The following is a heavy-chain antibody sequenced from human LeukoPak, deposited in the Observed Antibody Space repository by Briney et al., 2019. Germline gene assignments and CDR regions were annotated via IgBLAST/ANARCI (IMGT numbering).Heavy chain of an antibody. D-gene: IGHD3-3*01. Sequence: XWMGRIIPILGIANYAQKFQGRVTITADKSTSTAYMELSSLRSEDTAVYYCARDNTILNWFDHWGQGTLVTVSS. CDR3: ARDNTILNWFDH. V-gene: IGHV1-69*04. J-gene: IGHJ5*02. CDR2: IIPILGIA.